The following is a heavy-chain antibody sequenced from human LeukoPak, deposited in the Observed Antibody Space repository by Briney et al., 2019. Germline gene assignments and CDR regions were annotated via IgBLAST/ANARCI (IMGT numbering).Heavy chain of an antibody. V-gene: IGHV3-30*18. CDR3: AKGAFDY. Sequence: GGSLRLSCFASGFPFSDYLLTWVRQAPGKGLEWVAVISYDGSNKYYADSVKGRFTISRDNSKNTLYLQMNSLRAEDTAVYYCAKGAFDYWGQGTLVTVSS. CDR2: ISYDGSNK. J-gene: IGHJ4*02. CDR1: GFPFSDYL.